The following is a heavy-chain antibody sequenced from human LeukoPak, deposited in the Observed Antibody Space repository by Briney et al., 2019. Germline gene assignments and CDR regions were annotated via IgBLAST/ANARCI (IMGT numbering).Heavy chain of an antibody. CDR2: ISSSSGYI. D-gene: IGHD6-19*01. CDR3: ARDKGVAVAGEIDY. Sequence: KSGGSLRLSCAASGFTFSSYSMNWVRQAPGRGLEWVSSISSSSGYIYYADSVKGRFTISRDNAKNSLYLQMNSLRAEDTAVYYCARDKGVAVAGEIDYWGQGTLVTVSS. V-gene: IGHV3-21*01. CDR1: GFTFSSYS. J-gene: IGHJ4*02.